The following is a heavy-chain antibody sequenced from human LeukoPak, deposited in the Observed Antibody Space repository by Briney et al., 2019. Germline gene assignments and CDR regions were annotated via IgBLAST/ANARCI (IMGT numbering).Heavy chain of an antibody. CDR2: ISYDGSNK. Sequence: PGGSLRLSCAASGFTFNTYAMTWVRQAPGKGLEWVAVISYDGSNKYYADSVKGRFTISRDNSKNTLYLQMNSLRGEDTAVYYCANDYGDLFDYWGQGTLVTVSS. CDR1: GFTFNTYA. V-gene: IGHV3-30*18. D-gene: IGHD4-17*01. CDR3: ANDYGDLFDY. J-gene: IGHJ4*02.